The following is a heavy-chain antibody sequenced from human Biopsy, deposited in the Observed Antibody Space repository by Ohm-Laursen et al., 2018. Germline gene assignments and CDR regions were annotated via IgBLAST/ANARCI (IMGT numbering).Heavy chain of an antibody. CDR1: GYAFHTYY. CDR2: INPSGRYT. J-gene: IGHJ4*02. CDR3: ARPRGTATAIADGLDY. D-gene: IGHD2-21*02. V-gene: IGHV1-46*02. Sequence: SVKVSCKSSGYAFHTYYMHWVRQAPGQGLEWLGYINPSGRYTRNAQSFQGRVTMTRDTSTSTVYMELSGLTSDETAVYYCARPRGTATAIADGLDYWGQGTLVTASS.